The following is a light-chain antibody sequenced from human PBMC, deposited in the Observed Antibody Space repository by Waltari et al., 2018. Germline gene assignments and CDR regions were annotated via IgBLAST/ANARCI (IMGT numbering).Light chain of an antibody. CDR2: WAS. J-gene: IGKJ1*01. V-gene: IGKV4-1*01. CDR1: QSLLYTSNNKNY. Sequence: DVVMTQSPDSLAVSLGERATINCKPSQSLLYTSNNKNYLAWYQQKPGQPPKILIYWASIRDSGVPDRFSGSGSGTDFTLTISGLQAEDVASYFCLQYLHTPRTFGQGTKVEIK. CDR3: LQYLHTPRT.